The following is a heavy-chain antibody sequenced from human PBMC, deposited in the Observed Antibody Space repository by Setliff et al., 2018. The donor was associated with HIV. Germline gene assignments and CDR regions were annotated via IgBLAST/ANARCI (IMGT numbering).Heavy chain of an antibody. CDR3: ARYVSDWFYIDS. CDR2: IYAGGSA. CDR1: GGSIARNTYY. J-gene: IGHJ4*02. Sequence: SETLSLTCTVSGGSIARNTYYWSWIRQPAGKGLEWIGRIYAGGSANYNPSLRRRVTISLDTSKNQFSLKLSSVTAADTAVYYCARYVSDWFYIDSWGQGTLVTVSS. D-gene: IGHD3-9*01. V-gene: IGHV4-61*02.